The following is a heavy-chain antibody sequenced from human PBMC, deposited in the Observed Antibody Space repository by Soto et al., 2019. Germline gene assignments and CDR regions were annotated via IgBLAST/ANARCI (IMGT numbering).Heavy chain of an antibody. Sequence: EVQVVESGGGLVQPGGSLTLSCVVSGSTIDDYAIHWVRQVPGRGLEWVSGIFWVGGGTGYADSVKGRFTISRDRARSSLSLQMSSLRIEDTAVCYCGKDLSRGGLESWGQGTRVTVSS. CDR2: IFWVGGGT. J-gene: IGHJ4*02. CDR3: GKDLSRGGLES. D-gene: IGHD3-16*01. V-gene: IGHV3-9*01. CDR1: GSTIDDYA.